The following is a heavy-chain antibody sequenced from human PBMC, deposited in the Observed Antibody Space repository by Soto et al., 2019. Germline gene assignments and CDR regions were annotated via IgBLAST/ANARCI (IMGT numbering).Heavy chain of an antibody. CDR3: ARESWLDF. CDR1: GGSINNFY. V-gene: IGHV4-59*01. CDR2: IYSSGST. Sequence: SQTLSLTCTVSGGSINNFYWSWIRQPPGKGLEWIGYIYSSGSTNYNPSLKSRVTFSVDTSKNQFSLKLSSVTAADTAIYYCARESWLDFWGRGTLVTVSS. J-gene: IGHJ4*02.